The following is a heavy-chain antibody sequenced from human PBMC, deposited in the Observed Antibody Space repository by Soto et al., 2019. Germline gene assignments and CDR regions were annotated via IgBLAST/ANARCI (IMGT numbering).Heavy chain of an antibody. CDR2: ISWNSGSI. J-gene: IGHJ4*02. D-gene: IGHD3-9*01. V-gene: IGHV3-9*01. Sequence: GGSLRLSCAASGFTFDDCAMHWVRQAPGKGLEWVSGISWNSGSIGYADSVKGRFTISRDNAKNSLYLQMNSLRAEDTALYYCAKSRYFDWLSTEAYFDYWGQGTLVTVSS. CDR1: GFTFDDCA. CDR3: AKSRYFDWLSTEAYFDY.